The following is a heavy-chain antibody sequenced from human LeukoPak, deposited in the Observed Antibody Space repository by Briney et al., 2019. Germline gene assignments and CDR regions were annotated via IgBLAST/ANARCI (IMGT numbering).Heavy chain of an antibody. CDR1: GFTFGDYA. J-gene: IGHJ5*02. CDR3: SRGGSWKGWFDP. V-gene: IGHV3-49*04. D-gene: IGHD6-6*01. CDR2: MRSKAYGGTT. Sequence: PGGSLRLSCAASGFTFGDYAMSWVRQAPGKGLEWVGFMRSKAYGGTTEYAASVKGRFTISRDDSKSIAYLQMNGLKTEDTAMYYCSRGGSWKGWFDPWGQGTLVTVSS.